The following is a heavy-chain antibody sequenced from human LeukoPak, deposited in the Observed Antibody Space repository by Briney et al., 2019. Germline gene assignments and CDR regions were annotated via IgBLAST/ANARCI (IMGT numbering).Heavy chain of an antibody. D-gene: IGHD2-2*01. Sequence: SETLSLTCAVYGGSFSGYYWSWIRQPPGKGLEWIGEINHSGSTKYNPSLKSRVTISVDTSKNQFSLKLSSVTAADTAVYYCARGYCSSTSCYPLGRFDPWGQGTLVTVSS. CDR1: GGSFSGYY. V-gene: IGHV4-34*01. CDR3: ARGYCSSTSCYPLGRFDP. CDR2: INHSGST. J-gene: IGHJ5*02.